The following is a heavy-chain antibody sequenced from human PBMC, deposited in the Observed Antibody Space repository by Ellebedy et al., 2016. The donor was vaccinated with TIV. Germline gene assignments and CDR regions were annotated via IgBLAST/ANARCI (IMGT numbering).Heavy chain of an antibody. Sequence: GESLKISCAASGFTVSSNFMNWVRQAPGKGLEWVPAIYSGGSTFYADSVKGRFTISRDISKNTLYLQMNSLRAEDTAVYYCATDLTRTDGYKSNLPLQDYHCYGLDVWGQGTTVTVSS. CDR3: ATDLTRTDGYKSNLPLQDYHCYGLDV. CDR1: GFTVSSNF. V-gene: IGHV3-66*01. J-gene: IGHJ6*02. D-gene: IGHD5-24*01. CDR2: IYSGGST.